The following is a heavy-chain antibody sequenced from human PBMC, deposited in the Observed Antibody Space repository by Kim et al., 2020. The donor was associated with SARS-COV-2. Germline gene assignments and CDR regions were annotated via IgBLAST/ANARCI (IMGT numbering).Heavy chain of an antibody. J-gene: IGHJ6*02. CDR2: ISPYTGDT. Sequence: ASVKVSCKASGYTITSYGITWVRQAPGQGLEWMGWISPYTGDTNYAQKFQGRLNVNIDASTSTAYMELRSLRSDDTALYYCARGSKYSGWQLPDYYYGLDVGGQGTPITVSS. D-gene: IGHD2-8*02. CDR1: GYTITSYG. V-gene: IGHV1-18*01. CDR3: ARGSKYSGWQLPDYYYGLDV.